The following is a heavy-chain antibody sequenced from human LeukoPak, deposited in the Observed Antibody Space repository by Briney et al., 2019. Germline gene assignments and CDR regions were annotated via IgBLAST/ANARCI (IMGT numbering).Heavy chain of an antibody. V-gene: IGHV4-34*01. CDR2: INHSGST. J-gene: IGHJ3*02. CDR1: GGSFSGYY. CDR3: ARADYPHAFDI. Sequence: SETLSLTCAVYGGSFSGYYWSWIRQPPGKGLEWIGEINHSGSTNYNPSLKSRVTISVDTSKNQFSLKLSSVTAADTAVYYCARADYPHAFDIWGQGTMVTVSS. D-gene: IGHD3-16*01.